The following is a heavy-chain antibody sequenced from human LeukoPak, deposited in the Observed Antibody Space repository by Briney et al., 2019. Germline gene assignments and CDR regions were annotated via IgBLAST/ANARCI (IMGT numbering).Heavy chain of an antibody. CDR3: ASTYYYDSSGYEWFDP. CDR2: ISAYNGNT. J-gene: IGHJ5*02. V-gene: IGHV1-18*01. D-gene: IGHD3-22*01. Sequence: ASVKVSCKASGYTFTSYGISWVRQAPGQGLEWMGWISAYNGNTNYAQKLQGRVTMTTDTSTSTAYMELWSLRSDDTAVYYCASTYYYDSSGYEWFDPWGQGTLVTVSS. CDR1: GYTFTSYG.